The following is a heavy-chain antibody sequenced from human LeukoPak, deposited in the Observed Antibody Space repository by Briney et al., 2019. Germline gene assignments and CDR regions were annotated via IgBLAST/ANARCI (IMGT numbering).Heavy chain of an antibody. CDR3: AKGSSNWLDHYYFDF. V-gene: IGHV3-23*01. CDR1: GFTFSSYA. J-gene: IGHJ4*02. Sequence: PGGSLRLSCAASGFTFSSYAVSWVRQAPGKGLAWVSAISDSGGSTQYADSVKGRFTISRDNSKNTLYLPMNSLRVEDTAVYYCAKGSSNWLDHYYFDFWGQGTLVTVSS. D-gene: IGHD6-13*01. CDR2: ISDSGGST.